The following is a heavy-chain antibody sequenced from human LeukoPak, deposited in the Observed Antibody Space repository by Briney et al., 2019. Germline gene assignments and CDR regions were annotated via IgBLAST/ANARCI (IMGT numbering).Heavy chain of an antibody. CDR2: IWYDGSNK. Sequence: GGSLMLSCAASGFTCSSYGMHWVRQAPGKGLEWVAVIWYDGSNKYYADSVKGRFTISRDNSKSTLYLQMNSLRAEDTAVYYCAKDRKRVGAKYYFDYWGQGTLVTVSS. CDR3: AKDRKRVGAKYYFDY. J-gene: IGHJ4*02. V-gene: IGHV3-33*06. D-gene: IGHD1-26*01. CDR1: GFTCSSYG.